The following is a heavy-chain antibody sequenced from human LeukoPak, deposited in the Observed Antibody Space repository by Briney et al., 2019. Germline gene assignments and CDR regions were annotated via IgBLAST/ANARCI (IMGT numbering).Heavy chain of an antibody. CDR3: ARGVEPLAANTLAY. V-gene: IGHV3-53*01. CDR1: GFTFITHD. J-gene: IGHJ4*02. D-gene: IGHD1-14*01. Sequence: GGSLRLSCAASGFTFITHDMTWVRQAPGKGLEWVSVLYSDGNTKYADSVQGRFTISRDNSKNTLYLEMNSLSPDDTAVYYCARGVEPLAANTLAYWGQGTLVTVSS. CDR2: LYSDGNT.